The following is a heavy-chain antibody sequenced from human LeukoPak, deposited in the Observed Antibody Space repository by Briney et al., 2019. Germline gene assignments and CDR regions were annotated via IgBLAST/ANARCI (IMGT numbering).Heavy chain of an antibody. CDR2: IWYDGSNK. CDR1: GFTFSSYG. Sequence: PGRSLRLSCAASGFTFSSYGMHWVRQAPGKGPEWVAVIWYDGSNKYYADSVKGRFTISRDNSKNTLYLQMNSLRAEDTAVYYCARETRDYGDYESDWFDPWGQGTLVTVSS. V-gene: IGHV3-33*01. CDR3: ARETRDYGDYESDWFDP. J-gene: IGHJ5*02. D-gene: IGHD4-17*01.